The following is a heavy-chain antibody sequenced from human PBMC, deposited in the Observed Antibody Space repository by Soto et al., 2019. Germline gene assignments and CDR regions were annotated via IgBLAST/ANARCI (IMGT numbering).Heavy chain of an antibody. J-gene: IGHJ6*03. CDR3: ARDRCSGGSCDERYYYYYYYMDV. D-gene: IGHD2-15*01. CDR1: GGTFSSYT. V-gene: IGHV1-69*04. CDR2: IIPILGIA. Sequence: GASVKVSCKASGGTFSSYTISWVRQAPGQGLEWMGRIIPILGIANYAQKFQGRVTITADKSTSTAYMELSSLRSEDTAVYYCARDRCSGGSCDERYYYYYYYMDVWGKGTTVTVSS.